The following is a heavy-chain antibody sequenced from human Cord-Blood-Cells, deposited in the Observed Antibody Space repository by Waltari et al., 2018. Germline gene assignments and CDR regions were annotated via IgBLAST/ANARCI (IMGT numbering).Heavy chain of an antibody. J-gene: IGHJ3*02. CDR1: GYTFNGYY. CDR2: INPNSGGT. CDR3: ASGAYDILTGYYAFDI. V-gene: IGHV1-2*02. Sequence: QVQLVQSGAEVKKPGASVKVSCKASGYTFNGYYMHWVRQAPGQGLEWMGWINPNSGGTNSGKKLQGRVNRTGDTSNSTAYMELSRLRADDTAVYYCASGAYDILTGYYAFDIWGQGTMVTVSS. D-gene: IGHD3-9*01.